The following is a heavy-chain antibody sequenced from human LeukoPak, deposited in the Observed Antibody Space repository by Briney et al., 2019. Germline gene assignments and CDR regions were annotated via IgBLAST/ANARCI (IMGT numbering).Heavy chain of an antibody. J-gene: IGHJ5*01. CDR1: GGSISSYY. V-gene: IGHV4-59*01. D-gene: IGHD4-17*01. Sequence: SETLSLTCTVSGGSISSYYWSWIRQPPGKGLEWIGYIYSSGSTNYNPSLKSRVTLSVDTSKTQFSLKLSSVTAADTAVYYCARDYGDYVFDYWGHGTLVTVSS. CDR3: ARDYGDYVFDY. CDR2: IYSSGST.